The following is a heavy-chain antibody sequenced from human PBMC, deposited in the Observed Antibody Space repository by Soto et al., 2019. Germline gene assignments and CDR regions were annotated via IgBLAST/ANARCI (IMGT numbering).Heavy chain of an antibody. Sequence: SETLSLTCAVSGGSISSYYWSWIRQPPGKGLEWIGYIYYSGSTNYNPSLKSRVTISVDTSKNQFSLKLSSVTAADTAVYYCARGGLTLRFFAISLYGLDVWGQGTTVTVSS. CDR3: ARGGLTLRFFAISLYGLDV. J-gene: IGHJ6*01. CDR1: GGSISSYY. D-gene: IGHD3-3*01. V-gene: IGHV4-59*01. CDR2: IYYSGST.